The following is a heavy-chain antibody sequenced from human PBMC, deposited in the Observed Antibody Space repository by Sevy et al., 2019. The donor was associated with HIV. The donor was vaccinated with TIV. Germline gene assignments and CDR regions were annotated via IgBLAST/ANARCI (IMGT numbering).Heavy chain of an antibody. Sequence: SETLSLTCAVYGGSFSGYYWSWIRQPPGKGLEWIGEINHSGSTNYNPSLKSRVTISVDTSKNQFSLKLSSVTAADTAVYYCAREADYYDSSGCYPVVDYWGQGTLVTVSS. CDR1: GGSFSGYY. V-gene: IGHV4-34*01. CDR2: INHSGST. CDR3: AREADYYDSSGCYPVVDY. D-gene: IGHD3-22*01. J-gene: IGHJ4*02.